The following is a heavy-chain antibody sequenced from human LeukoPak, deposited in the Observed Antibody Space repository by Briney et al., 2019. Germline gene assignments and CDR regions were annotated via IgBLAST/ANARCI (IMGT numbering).Heavy chain of an antibody. CDR2: ISGSGGST. J-gene: IGHJ4*02. CDR3: VTIEVLWFGELSHFDY. D-gene: IGHD3-10*01. Sequence: PGGSLRLSCAASGFTFSSYAMSWVRQAPGKGLEWVSAISGSGGSTYYADSVKGRFTIPRDNSKNTLYLQMNSLRAEDTAVYYCVTIEVLWFGELSHFDYWGQGTLVTVSS. V-gene: IGHV3-23*01. CDR1: GFTFSSYA.